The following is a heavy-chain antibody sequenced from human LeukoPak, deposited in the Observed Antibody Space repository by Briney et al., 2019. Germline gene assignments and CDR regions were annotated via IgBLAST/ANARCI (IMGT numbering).Heavy chain of an antibody. CDR1: GFIFKNYG. D-gene: IGHD3-22*01. J-gene: IGHJ4*02. CDR3: AKGDAYYYDSSGYFFDY. Sequence: GGSLRLSCAASGFIFKNYGMHWARQAPGKGLEWLAFIEYNGATKYYADSVKGRFTISRDNSKNTLYLQMNSLRAEDTAVYYCAKGDAYYYDSSGYFFDYWGQGTLVTVSS. CDR2: IEYNGATK. V-gene: IGHV3-30*02.